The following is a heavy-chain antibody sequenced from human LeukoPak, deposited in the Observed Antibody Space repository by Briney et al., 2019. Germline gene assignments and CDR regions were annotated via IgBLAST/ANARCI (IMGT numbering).Heavy chain of an antibody. Sequence: GASVKVSCKASGGTFSSYAISWVRQAPGQGLEWMGGIIPIFGTANYAQKFQGRVTITADESTSTAYMELSSLRSEDTAVYYCARGGFWSGYYTGYYYYYGMDVWGQGTTVTVSS. CDR2: IIPIFGTA. J-gene: IGHJ6*02. V-gene: IGHV1-69*13. CDR3: ARGGFWSGYYTGYYYYYGMDV. CDR1: GGTFSSYA. D-gene: IGHD3-3*01.